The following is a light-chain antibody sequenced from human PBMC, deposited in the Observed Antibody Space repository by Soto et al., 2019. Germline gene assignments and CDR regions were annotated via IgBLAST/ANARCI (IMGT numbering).Light chain of an antibody. CDR1: SSNIGINA. Sequence: QSVLTQPPSAAGTPGQRVTISCSGSSSNIGINAVNWYQQLPGTAPKLVMFDNNPRPSGVPDRFSGSKSSISASLAISGLQSEDEADYSCAAWDDSLNGIVFGAGTKLTVL. J-gene: IGLJ1*01. CDR3: AAWDDSLNGIV. CDR2: DNN. V-gene: IGLV1-44*01.